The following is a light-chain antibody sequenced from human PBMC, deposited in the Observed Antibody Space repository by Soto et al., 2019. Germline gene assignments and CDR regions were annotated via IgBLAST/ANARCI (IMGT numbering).Light chain of an antibody. CDR3: QQYNSSTT. Sequence: DIQMTQSPSTLSASVGDRVTITCRASQSISTWLAWYQQKPGKAPELLIYDASTLQSGVPSRFSGSGSGTELTLTITNLQPDDFATYYCQQYNSSTTFRQGTKVDI. V-gene: IGKV1-5*01. CDR2: DAS. J-gene: IGKJ1*01. CDR1: QSISTW.